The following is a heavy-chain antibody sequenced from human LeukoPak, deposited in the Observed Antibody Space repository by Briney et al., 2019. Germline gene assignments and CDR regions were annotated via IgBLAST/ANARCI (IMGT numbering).Heavy chain of an antibody. V-gene: IGHV1-2*02. D-gene: IGHD2-15*01. CDR3: AREVPRIVVLVAATRKFDS. CDR2: INPNSGGT. J-gene: IGHJ4*02. Sequence: GASVKVSCKASGYTFTCYYMHWVRQAPAQGLEWVGWINPNSGGTNYAPTFTRRVTMTRETSISTAYLELSRLRSDEPAVYYCAREVPRIVVLVAATRKFDSWGPGTPVTVSP. CDR1: GYTFTCYY.